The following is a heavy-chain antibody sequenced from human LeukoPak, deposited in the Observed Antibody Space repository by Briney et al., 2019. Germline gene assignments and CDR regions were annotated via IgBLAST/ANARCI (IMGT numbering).Heavy chain of an antibody. V-gene: IGHV3-23*01. D-gene: IGHD1-26*01. CDR2: ISGSGGST. CDR1: GFTFSSYG. CDR3: FLGAVPPDAFDI. Sequence: GGTLRLSCAASGFTFSSYGMSWVRQAPGKGLEWVSAISGSGGSTYYADSVKGRFTISRDNSKNTLYLQMNSLRAEDTAVYYCFLGAVPPDAFDIWGQGTMVTVSS. J-gene: IGHJ3*02.